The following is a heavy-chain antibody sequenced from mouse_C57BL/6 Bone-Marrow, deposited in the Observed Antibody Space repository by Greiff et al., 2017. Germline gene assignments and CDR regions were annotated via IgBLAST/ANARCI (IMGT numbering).Heavy chain of an antibody. V-gene: IGHV1-69*01. CDR1: GYTFTSYW. Sequence: VQLQQPGAELVMPGASVKLSCKASGYTFTSYWMHWVKQRPGQGLEWIGEIDPSDSYTNYNQKFKGKSTLTVDKSSSTASMQLSSLTSEDSAVYYCARSDYYGSSYNFDYWGQGTTLTVSS. CDR2: IDPSDSYT. CDR3: ARSDYYGSSYNFDY. J-gene: IGHJ2*01. D-gene: IGHD1-1*01.